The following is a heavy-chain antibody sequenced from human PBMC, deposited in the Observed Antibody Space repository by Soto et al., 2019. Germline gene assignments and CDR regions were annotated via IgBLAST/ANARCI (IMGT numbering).Heavy chain of an antibody. J-gene: IGHJ4*02. V-gene: IGHV1-45*02. CDR3: ARGNSAVTQLDY. CDR1: GYTFTYRY. D-gene: IGHD4-17*01. CDR2: ITPFNGNT. Sequence: QMQLVQSGAEVKKTGSSVKVSCKASGYTFTYRYLHWVRQAPGQALEWMGWITPFNGNTNYAQKFQDRVTITRDRSMSTAYMELSSLRSEDTAMYYCARGNSAVTQLDYWGQGTLVTVSS.